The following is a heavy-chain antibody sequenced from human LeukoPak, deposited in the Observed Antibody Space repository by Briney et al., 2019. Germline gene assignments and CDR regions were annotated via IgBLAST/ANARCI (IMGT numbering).Heavy chain of an antibody. CDR1: GGSFSGYY. V-gene: IGHV4-34*09. J-gene: IGHJ4*02. CDR3: ARDGDYYGSGGFDY. D-gene: IGHD3-10*01. Sequence: SETLSLTCAVYGGSFSGYYWSWIRQPPGKGLEWIGYIYYSRSTYYNPSLKSRVTISVDTSKNQFSLKLSSVTAADTAVYYCARDGDYYGSGGFDYWGQGTLVTVSS. CDR2: IYYSRST.